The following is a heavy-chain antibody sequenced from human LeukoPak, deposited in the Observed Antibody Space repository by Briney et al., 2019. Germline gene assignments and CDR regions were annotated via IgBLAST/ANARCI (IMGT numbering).Heavy chain of an antibody. CDR1: GFTFSDST. V-gene: IGHV3-49*03. CDR3: TRGQGLYY. Sequence: GGSLRLSCAASGFTFSDSTMSWYRQAPGKGLEWVGFIRRKVNGGTAEYAASVKGRFTISRDDSKSIAYLQMDSLKIEDSAVYYCTRGQGLYYWGQGTLVIVSS. CDR2: IRRKVNGGTA. D-gene: IGHD3/OR15-3a*01. J-gene: IGHJ4*02.